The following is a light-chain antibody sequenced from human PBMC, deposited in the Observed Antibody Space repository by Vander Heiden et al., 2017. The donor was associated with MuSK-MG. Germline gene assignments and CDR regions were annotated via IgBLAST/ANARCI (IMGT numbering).Light chain of an antibody. CDR2: AAS. CDR3: QQRYSTLIT. J-gene: IGKJ5*01. Sequence: DIQMTQSPSSLSASVGDRVTITCRASQSINSYLNWYQQKPGKAPKLLIYAASSLQSGVPSRFSGSGSGTDFTLTISSRQPEDFATYYCQQRYSTLITLGQGTRLEIK. CDR1: QSINSY. V-gene: IGKV1-39*01.